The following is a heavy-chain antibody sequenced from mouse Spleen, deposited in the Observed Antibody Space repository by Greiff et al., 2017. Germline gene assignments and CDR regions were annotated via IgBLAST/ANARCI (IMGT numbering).Heavy chain of an antibody. Sequence: EVMLVESGGGLVKPGGSLKLSCAASGFTFSSYAMSWVRQTPEKRLEWVATISSGGSYTYYPDSVKGRFTISRDNAKNTLYLQMSSLRSEDTAMYYCARHEFITTAFYAMDYWGQGTSVTVSS. CDR2: ISSGGSYT. CDR1: GFTFSSYA. J-gene: IGHJ4*01. V-gene: IGHV5-9-1*01. D-gene: IGHD1-2*01. CDR3: ARHEFITTAFYAMDY.